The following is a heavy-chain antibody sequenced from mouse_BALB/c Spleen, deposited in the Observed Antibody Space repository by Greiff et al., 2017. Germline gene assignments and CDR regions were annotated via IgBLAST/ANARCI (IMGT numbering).Heavy chain of an antibody. V-gene: IGHV5-4*02. CDR3: EREGFAY. J-gene: IGHJ3*01. CDR1: GFTFSDYY. CDR2: ISDGGSYT. Sequence: EVKLVESGGGLVKPGGSLKLSCAASGFTFSDYYMYWVRQTPEKRLEWVATISDGGSYTYYPDSVKGRFTISRDNAKNNLYLQMSSLKSEDTAVYYCEREGFAYWGQGTLVTVSA.